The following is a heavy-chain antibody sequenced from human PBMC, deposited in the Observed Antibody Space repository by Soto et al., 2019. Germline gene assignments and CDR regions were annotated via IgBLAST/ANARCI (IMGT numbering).Heavy chain of an antibody. CDR3: AIGRQQMVNHDGFDI. J-gene: IGHJ3*02. CDR2: IYYSGST. D-gene: IGHD6-13*01. CDR1: GGSISSYY. V-gene: IGHV4-59*01. Sequence: QVQLQESGPGLVKPSETLSLTCTVSGGSISSYYWSWIRQPPGKGLEWIGYIYYSGSTNYNPSLESRVTISVDTSNNQFSLKLISVTAADTAVDYCAIGRQQMVNHDGFDIWGQGTMVTVSS.